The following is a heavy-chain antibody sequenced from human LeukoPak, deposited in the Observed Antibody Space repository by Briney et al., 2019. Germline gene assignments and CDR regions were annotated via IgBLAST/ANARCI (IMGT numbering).Heavy chain of an antibody. D-gene: IGHD2-8*01. CDR3: ARERMVYGFRGEFVY. CDR2: SFYSGTT. Sequence: SETLSLTCTVSGGSISTSSYYWGWIRQPPGKGLEWIGSSFYSGTTYSKPSLKSRVTISVDTTKNQFSLKLSSLTAADTAVYYCARERMVYGFRGEFVYWGPGTLVTVSS. J-gene: IGHJ4*02. V-gene: IGHV4-39*07. CDR1: GGSISTSSYY.